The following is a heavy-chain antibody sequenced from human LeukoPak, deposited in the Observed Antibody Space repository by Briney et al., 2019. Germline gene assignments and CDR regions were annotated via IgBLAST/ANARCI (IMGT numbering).Heavy chain of an antibody. V-gene: IGHV3-23*01. CDR1: GFTFSSYA. CDR2: ISGSGGST. CDR3: ARVGDYVCKD. D-gene: IGHD3-16*01. J-gene: IGHJ4*02. Sequence: PGGSLRLSCAASGFTFSSYAMSWVRQAPGKGLEWVSAISGSGGSTYYADSVKGRFTISRDNSKNTLYLQVNSLRAEDTAVYFCARVGDYVCKDWGQGTLVTVSS.